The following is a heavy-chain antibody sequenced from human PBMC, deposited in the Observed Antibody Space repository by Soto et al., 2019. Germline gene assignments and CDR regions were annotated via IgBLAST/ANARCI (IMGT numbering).Heavy chain of an antibody. CDR3: TRDLFSYDYSGILWFDP. Sequence: EVQLVESGGGLVQPGGSLKLSCAASGFAFSGSAMYWVRQASGKGPEWVGRIRSKGHNYATEYAASVKGRFTISRDYSKNTAYLQMNSLQTEDTAVYYCTRDLFSYDYSGILWFDPWGQGTLVTVSS. J-gene: IGHJ5*02. D-gene: IGHD3-16*01. CDR2: IRSKGHNYAT. CDR1: GFAFSGSA. V-gene: IGHV3-73*02.